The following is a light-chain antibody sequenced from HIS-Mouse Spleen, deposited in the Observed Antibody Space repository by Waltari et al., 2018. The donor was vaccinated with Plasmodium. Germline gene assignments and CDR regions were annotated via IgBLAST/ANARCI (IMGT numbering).Light chain of an antibody. CDR1: SGHSSYA. CDR2: LNSAGSH. J-gene: IGLJ2*01. V-gene: IGLV4-69*01. CDR3: QTWGTGMGV. Sequence: QLVLTQSPSASASLGASVTLTGTLSSGHSSYAIAWQQQQPEKGPRYLMKLNSAGSHSKGDGIPDRFSGSSSGAERYLTISSLQSEDEADYYCQTWGTGMGVFGGGTKLTVL.